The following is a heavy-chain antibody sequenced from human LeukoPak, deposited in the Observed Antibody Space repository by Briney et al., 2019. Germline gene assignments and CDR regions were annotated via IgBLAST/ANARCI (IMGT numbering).Heavy chain of an antibody. J-gene: IGHJ4*02. Sequence: PGRSLRLSCAASGSSLSYYAMHWVRQAPGKGLEWVSVIWYDGSEKYYVDPVKGRFTISRDNSKNTLYLQMNSLRVEDTAVYYCARGTSDGPVAQLDHWGQGTLVTVAS. CDR2: IWYDGSEK. CDR1: GSSLSYYA. D-gene: IGHD2-15*01. V-gene: IGHV3-33*01. CDR3: ARGTSDGPVAQLDH.